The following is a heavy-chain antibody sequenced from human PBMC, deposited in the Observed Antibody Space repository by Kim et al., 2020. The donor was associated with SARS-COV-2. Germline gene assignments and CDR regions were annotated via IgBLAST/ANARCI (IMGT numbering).Heavy chain of an antibody. V-gene: IGHV1-18*04. CDR3: ARNVSTWYSSGCLDY. J-gene: IGHJ4*02. Sequence: ASVKVSCKASGYTFTSYGISWVRQAPGQGLEWMGWISAYNGNTNYAQKLQGRVTMTTDTSTSTAYMELRSLRSDDTAVYYCARNVSTWYSSGCLDYWGQGTLVTVSS. CDR1: GYTFTSYG. CDR2: ISAYNGNT. D-gene: IGHD6-19*01.